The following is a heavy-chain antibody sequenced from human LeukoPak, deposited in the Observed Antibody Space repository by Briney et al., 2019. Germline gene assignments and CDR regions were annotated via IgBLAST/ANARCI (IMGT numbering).Heavy chain of an antibody. CDR2: IYYSGST. V-gene: IGHV4-30-4*08. J-gene: IGHJ5*02. CDR1: GGSISSGDYY. D-gene: IGHD3-22*01. Sequence: SETLSLTCTVSGGSISSGDYYWSWIRQPPGKGLEWIGYIYYSGSTYYNPSLKSRVTISVDTSKNQFSLKLSSVTAADTAVYYCARSLDSSGYYNWLDPWGQGTLVTVSS. CDR3: ARSLDSSGYYNWLDP.